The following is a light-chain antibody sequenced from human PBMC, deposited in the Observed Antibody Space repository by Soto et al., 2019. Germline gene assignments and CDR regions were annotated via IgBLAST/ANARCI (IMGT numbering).Light chain of an antibody. CDR2: GAY. CDR3: QQYNNWPPIT. J-gene: IGKJ5*01. V-gene: IGKV3-15*01. CDR1: RSVGTS. Sequence: DTMLTQSLATLSLSPGERATLSCLASRSVGTSLAWYQQRPGQPPRLIIFGAYARVADVPARFSGSGSGTEFTLTISSLQSEDCAVYYCQQYNNWPPITFGQGTRLEIK.